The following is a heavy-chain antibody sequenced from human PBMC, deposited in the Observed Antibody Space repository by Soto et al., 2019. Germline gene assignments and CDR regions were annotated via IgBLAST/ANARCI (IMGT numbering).Heavy chain of an antibody. V-gene: IGHV5-51*01. Sequence: PGESLKISCKGSGYSFTSYWIGWVRQMPGKGLEWMGIIYPGDSDTRYSPSFQGQVTISADKSISTAYLQWSSLKASDTAMYYCARQKTTVTNSYAFDTGGKGKMVTVPS. J-gene: IGHJ3*02. CDR3: ARQKTTVTNSYAFDT. CDR2: IYPGDSDT. CDR1: GYSFTSYW. D-gene: IGHD4-4*01.